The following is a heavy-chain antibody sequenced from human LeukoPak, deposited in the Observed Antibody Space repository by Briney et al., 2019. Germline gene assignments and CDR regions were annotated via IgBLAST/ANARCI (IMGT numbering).Heavy chain of an antibody. D-gene: IGHD3-10*01. Sequence: GASVKVSCKASGYTSTGYYMHWVRQAPGQGLEWMGWINPNSGNTGYAQKFQGRVTMTRNTSISTAYMELSSLRSEDTAVYYCARDSITMVRGVIGTGYWGQGTLVTVSS. CDR3: ARDSITMVRGVIGTGY. J-gene: IGHJ4*02. CDR1: GYTSTGYY. V-gene: IGHV1-8*02. CDR2: INPNSGNT.